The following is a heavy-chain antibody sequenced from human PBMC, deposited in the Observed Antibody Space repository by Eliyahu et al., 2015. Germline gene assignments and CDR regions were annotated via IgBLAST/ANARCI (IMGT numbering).Heavy chain of an antibody. D-gene: IGHD1-1*01. Sequence: EVQLLESGGGLVQPGESLRLSCAASGFTFSNFAMSWVRQPPGKGLEWVSTLSGSGGATYYAASVKGRFTISRDNSKNTLYLQMNSLRAEDTAIYYCAKMIKNPGYHFDCWGQGALVTVSS. J-gene: IGHJ4*02. CDR2: LSGSGGAT. CDR3: AKMIKNPGYHFDC. CDR1: GFTFSNFA. V-gene: IGHV3-23*01.